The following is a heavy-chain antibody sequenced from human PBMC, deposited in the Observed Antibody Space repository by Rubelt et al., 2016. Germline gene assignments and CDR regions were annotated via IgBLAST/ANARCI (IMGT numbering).Heavy chain of an antibody. V-gene: IGHV3-11*01. J-gene: IGHJ4*02. D-gene: IGHD1-26*01. CDR2: ISSSAYTI. Sequence: GKGLEWISYISSSAYTIYYADSVKGRFTVSRDNSENTLYLQMNSLKIGDTAVYYCTESIYSGSIWHPLAHWGLGTLVTVSS. CDR3: TESIYSGSIWHPLAH.